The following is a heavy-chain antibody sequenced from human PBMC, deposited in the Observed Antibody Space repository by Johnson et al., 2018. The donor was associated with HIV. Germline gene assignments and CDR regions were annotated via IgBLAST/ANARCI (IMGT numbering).Heavy chain of an antibody. CDR1: GFPFSNYW. CDR2: ISSSGSTI. V-gene: IGHV3-48*01. D-gene: IGHD3-22*01. Sequence: VQLVESGGGLVQPGGSLRLSCAASGFPFSNYWMNWVRQAPGKGLEWISYISSSGSTIYYVDSVKGRFTISRDNSKNTLYLQINRLRAEDTAVYFCAKELRPNSSGYYPYDAFDIWGQGTTVTVSS. J-gene: IGHJ3*02. CDR3: AKELRPNSSGYYPYDAFDI.